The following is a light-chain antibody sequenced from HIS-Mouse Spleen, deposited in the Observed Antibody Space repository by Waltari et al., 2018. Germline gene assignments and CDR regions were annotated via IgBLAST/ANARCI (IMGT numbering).Light chain of an antibody. CDR3: NSRDSSGNHVV. CDR1: SLRSYY. Sequence: SSELTQDPAVSVALGQTVRITCQGDSLRSYYASWYQQKSGQAPVIVIYGKNNRPSVIPDRCSGSSSGNTASLTITGAQAEDEADYYCNSRDSSGNHVVFGGGTKLTVL. CDR2: GKN. V-gene: IGLV3-19*01. J-gene: IGLJ2*01.